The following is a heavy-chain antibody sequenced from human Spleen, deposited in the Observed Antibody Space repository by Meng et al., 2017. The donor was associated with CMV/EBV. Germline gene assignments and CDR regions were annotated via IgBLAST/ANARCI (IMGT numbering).Heavy chain of an antibody. D-gene: IGHD2-8*01. Sequence: LSLTCAASDFTFGKYAMTWVRQAPGKGLEWVSLIYSGGSATYSADSVKGRFTISRDNSKNMLYLQMTSLRAEDTAVYYCAKVSTNYDWFDPWGQGTLVTVSS. CDR3: AKVSTNYDWFDP. CDR1: DFTFGKYA. J-gene: IGHJ5*02. V-gene: IGHV3-23*03. CDR2: IYSGGSAT.